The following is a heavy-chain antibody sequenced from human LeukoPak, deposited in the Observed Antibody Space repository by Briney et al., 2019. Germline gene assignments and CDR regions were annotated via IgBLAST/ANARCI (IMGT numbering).Heavy chain of an antibody. CDR1: GDSISSYY. Sequence: SETLSLTCTVSGDSISSYYWSWIRQTPGKGLEWIGYTHSSGSTNYNPSLKSRVTISVDTSKNQFSLKLNSVTAADTAVYYCARHTWDSGIYYDRWFDPWGQGTLVTVSS. V-gene: IGHV4-4*09. D-gene: IGHD1-26*01. J-gene: IGHJ5*02. CDR3: ARHTWDSGIYYDRWFDP. CDR2: THSSGST.